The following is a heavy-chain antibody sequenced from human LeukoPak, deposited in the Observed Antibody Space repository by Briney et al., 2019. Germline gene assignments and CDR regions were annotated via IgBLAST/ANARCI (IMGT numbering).Heavy chain of an antibody. CDR2: IYTSGST. V-gene: IGHV4-61*02. CDR1: GGPISSSSYY. Sequence: PSETLSLTCTVSGGPISSSSYYWSWIRQPAGKGLEWIGRIYTSGSTNYNPSLKSRVTMSVDTSKNQFSLKLSSVTAADTAVYYCARTKGTPFDFDYWGQGTLVTVSS. J-gene: IGHJ4*02. D-gene: IGHD1-1*01. CDR3: ARTKGTPFDFDY.